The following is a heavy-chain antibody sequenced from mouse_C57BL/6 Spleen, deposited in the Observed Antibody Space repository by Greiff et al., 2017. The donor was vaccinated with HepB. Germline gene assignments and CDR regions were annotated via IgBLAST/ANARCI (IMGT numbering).Heavy chain of an antibody. V-gene: IGHV1-4*01. CDR1: GYTFTSYT. D-gene: IGHD2-1*01. J-gene: IGHJ4*01. Sequence: VKLVESAAELARPGASVKMSCKASGYTFTSYTMHWVKQRPGQGLEWIGYINPSSGYTKYNQKFKDKATLTADKSSSTAYMQLSSLTSEDSAVYYCARGGNGAMDYWGQGTSVTVSS. CDR3: ARGGNGAMDY. CDR2: INPSSGYT.